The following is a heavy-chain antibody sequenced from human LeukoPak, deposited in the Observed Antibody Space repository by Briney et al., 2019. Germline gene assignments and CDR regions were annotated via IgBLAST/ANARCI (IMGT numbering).Heavy chain of an antibody. CDR1: GYTFTSYA. CDR2: INGGNVNT. J-gene: IGHJ6*02. D-gene: IGHD6-19*01. V-gene: IGHV1-3*01. Sequence: GASVMVSCKASGYTFTSYAMHWVRQAPGQRREWMGWINGGNVNTKYSQKFQGRVTITRHTSASTAYMELSSLRSEDTAVYYCARVVDVGSWLVRYYSYYGMDVWGQGTTVTVSS. CDR3: ARVVDVGSWLVRYYSYYGMDV.